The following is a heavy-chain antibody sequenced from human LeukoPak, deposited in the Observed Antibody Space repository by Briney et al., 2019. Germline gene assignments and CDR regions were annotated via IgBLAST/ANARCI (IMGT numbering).Heavy chain of an antibody. J-gene: IGHJ4*02. V-gene: IGHV1-46*03. CDR3: AAPGYGSGSYYCFDY. CDR1: GYTFTSYY. Sequence: ASVKVSCKASGYTFTSYYMHWVRQAPGQGLEWMGIINPSGGSTSYAQKFQGRVTMTRDTSTSTVYMELSSLRSEDTAVYYCAAPGYGSGSYYCFDYWGQGALVTVSS. D-gene: IGHD3-10*01. CDR2: INPSGGST.